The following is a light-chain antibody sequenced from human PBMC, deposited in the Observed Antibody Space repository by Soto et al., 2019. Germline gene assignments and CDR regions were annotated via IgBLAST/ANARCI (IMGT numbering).Light chain of an antibody. V-gene: IGKV3-20*01. CDR2: GAS. CDR1: QSVSSSY. CDR3: QQYDRSPPT. Sequence: EDVLTQSPVTLSLTQGERATLSCRASQSVSSSYLAWYQQKPGQAPRLLIYGASRRAAGIPDRFSGSGSGTDFSLTISRLEPEDFAMYYCQQYDRSPPTFGQGAKVDIK. J-gene: IGKJ1*01.